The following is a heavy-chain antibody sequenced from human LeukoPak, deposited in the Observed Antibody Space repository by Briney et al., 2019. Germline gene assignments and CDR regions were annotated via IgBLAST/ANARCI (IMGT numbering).Heavy chain of an antibody. CDR1: GFTFSSYG. D-gene: IGHD2-15*01. CDR3: ARDGLRIGGNNWFDP. V-gene: IGHV3-30*02. J-gene: IGHJ5*02. CDR2: IRYDGSNK. Sequence: GGSLRLSCAASGFTFSSYGMHWVRQAPGKGLEWVAFIRYDGSNKYYADSVKGRFTISRDNSKNTLYLQMNSLRAEDTAVYYCARDGLRIGGNNWFDPWGQGTLVTVSS.